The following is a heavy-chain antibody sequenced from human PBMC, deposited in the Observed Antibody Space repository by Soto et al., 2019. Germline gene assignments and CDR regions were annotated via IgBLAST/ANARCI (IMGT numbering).Heavy chain of an antibody. D-gene: IGHD3-10*01. CDR3: ARTEGRSPRGDF. CDR2: ISTYNGDT. J-gene: IGHJ4*02. V-gene: IGHV1-18*01. Sequence: GASVQVTWEACGVGFACSCGTWVRQAPGQGLEWMGWISTYNGDTRVAQQHQGRVTLTTDTSTNAAHMELRSLRSDDTAIYYCARTEGRSPRGDFRGQGTLVTLSS. CDR1: GVGFACSC.